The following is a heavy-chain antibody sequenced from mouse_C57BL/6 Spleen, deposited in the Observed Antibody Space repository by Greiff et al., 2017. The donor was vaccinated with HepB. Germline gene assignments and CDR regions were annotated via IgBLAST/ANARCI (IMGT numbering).Heavy chain of an antibody. V-gene: IGHV1-64*01. CDR3: AFTSYYAMDY. J-gene: IGHJ4*01. Sequence: VQLQQPGAELVKPGASVKLSCKASGYTFTSYWMHWVKQRPGKGLEWIGMIHPNSGSTNYNEKFKSKATLTVDKSSSTAYMQLSSLTSEDSAVYYCAFTSYYAMDYWGQGTSVTVSS. CDR1: GYTFTSYW. CDR2: IHPNSGST.